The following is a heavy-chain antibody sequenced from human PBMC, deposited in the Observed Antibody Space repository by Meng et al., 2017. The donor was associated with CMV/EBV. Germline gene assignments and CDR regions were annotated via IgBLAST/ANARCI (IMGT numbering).Heavy chain of an antibody. CDR2: INWNGGST. V-gene: IGHV3-20*03. CDR1: GITFDDYG. D-gene: IGHD3-22*01. Sequence: SGITFDDYGMSWVRQAPGKGLEWVSGINWNGGSTGYADSVKGRFTISRDNAKNSLYLQMNSLRAEDTALYYCARPHGFYYDSSGYYYWGQGTLVTVSS. CDR3: ARPHGFYYDSSGYYY. J-gene: IGHJ4*02.